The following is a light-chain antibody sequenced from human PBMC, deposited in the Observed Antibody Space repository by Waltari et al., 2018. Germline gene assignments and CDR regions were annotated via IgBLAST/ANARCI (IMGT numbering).Light chain of an antibody. CDR3: LQDYNYPRT. V-gene: IGKV1-6*01. J-gene: IGKJ2*01. Sequence: AIPMTPSPSSLSASVGDTVTITCRASQGIRKDLGWYQQKPGKAPKLLIYAASSLQSGVPSRFSGSGSGTDFTLTISSLQPEDFATYYCLQDYNYPRTFGQGTKLEIK. CDR1: QGIRKD. CDR2: AAS.